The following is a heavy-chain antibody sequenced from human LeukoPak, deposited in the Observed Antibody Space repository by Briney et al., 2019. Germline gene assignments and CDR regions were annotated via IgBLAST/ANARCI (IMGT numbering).Heavy chain of an antibody. V-gene: IGHV4-31*03. J-gene: IGHJ5*02. Sequence: SQTLSLTCTVSGGSISSGGYYWSWIRQHPGKGLEWIGYIYYSGSTYYNPSLKSRVTISVDTSKNQFSLKLSPVTAADTAVYYCARVLSTSNNWFDPWGQGTLVTVSS. CDR1: GGSISSGGYY. CDR2: IYYSGST. D-gene: IGHD2-2*01. CDR3: ARVLSTSNNWFDP.